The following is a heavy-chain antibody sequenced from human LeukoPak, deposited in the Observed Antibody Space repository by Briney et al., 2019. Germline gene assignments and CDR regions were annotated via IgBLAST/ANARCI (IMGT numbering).Heavy chain of an antibody. CDR3: ARDGCSGSYCNSFDP. V-gene: IGHV1-69*13. CDR2: IIPIFGTA. Sequence: ASVKVSCKASGGTFSSYAISWVRQAPGQGLEWMGGIIPIFGTANYAQKFQGRVTITADESTSTAYMELSSLRSEDTAVYYCARDGCSGSYCNSFDPWGQGTLVTVSS. D-gene: IGHD3-10*02. CDR1: GGTFSSYA. J-gene: IGHJ5*02.